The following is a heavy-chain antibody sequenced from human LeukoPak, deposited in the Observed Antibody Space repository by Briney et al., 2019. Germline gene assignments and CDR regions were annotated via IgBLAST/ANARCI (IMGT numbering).Heavy chain of an antibody. V-gene: IGHV4-39*01. CDR2: INHSGST. Sequence: SQTLSLTCTVSGGSISSGSYYWSWIRQPPGKGLEWIGEINHSGSTNYNPSLKSRVTISVDTSKNQFSLKLSSVTAADTAVYYCARLREQLVHYYYYYMDVWGKGTTVTVSS. CDR1: GGSISSGSYY. CDR3: ARLREQLVHYYYYYMDV. D-gene: IGHD6-6*01. J-gene: IGHJ6*03.